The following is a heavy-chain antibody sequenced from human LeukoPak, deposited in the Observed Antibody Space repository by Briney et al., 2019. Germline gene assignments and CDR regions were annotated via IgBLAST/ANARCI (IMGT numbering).Heavy chain of an antibody. CDR1: GGSISAYY. Sequence: SETPSLTCSVSGGSISAYYWNWIRQSPGKGLEWIGYVSYSGSTNYNPSLKSRVAISVDTSKNQSKNQFSLNLSSVTAADTAVYYCVRGVVASPTGRLNYFDSWGQGTLVTVSS. CDR3: VRGVVASPTGRLNYFDS. V-gene: IGHV4-59*01. J-gene: IGHJ4*02. CDR2: VSYSGST. D-gene: IGHD3-22*01.